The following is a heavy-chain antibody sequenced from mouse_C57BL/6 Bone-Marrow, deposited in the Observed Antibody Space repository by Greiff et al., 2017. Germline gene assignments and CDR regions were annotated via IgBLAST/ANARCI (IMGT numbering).Heavy chain of an antibody. J-gene: IGHJ2*01. CDR2: INPGSGGT. D-gene: IGHD1-1*01. V-gene: IGHV1-54*01. CDR1: GYAFTNYL. Sequence: VQLQQSGAELVRPGTSVKVSCKASGYAFTNYLIEWVKQRPGQGLEWIGVINPGSGGTNYNEKFKGKATLTADKSSSTAYMQLISLPSEDSAVYVCARYYYGSYFDYWGQGTTLTVSS. CDR3: ARYYYGSYFDY.